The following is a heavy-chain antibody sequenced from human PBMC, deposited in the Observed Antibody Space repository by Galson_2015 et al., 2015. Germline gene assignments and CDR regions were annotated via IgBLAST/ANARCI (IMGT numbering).Heavy chain of an antibody. J-gene: IGHJ4*02. D-gene: IGHD5-18*01. Sequence: AYNGNTNYAQKLQGRVTMTTDTSTSTAYMELRSLRSDDTAVYYCARLRGYSYGVHYWGQGTLVTVSS. CDR3: ARLRGYSYGVHY. V-gene: IGHV1-18*01. CDR2: AYNGNT.